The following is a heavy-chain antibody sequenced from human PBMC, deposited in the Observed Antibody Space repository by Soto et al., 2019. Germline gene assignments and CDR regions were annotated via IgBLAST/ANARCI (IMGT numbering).Heavy chain of an antibody. Sequence: ASVKVSCKAAGYTFNDYYIYWLRRAPGQGLEWMGWINPDSGGTNYAQKFQGRVTMTRDTSISTAYMELTRLTSDDTAVYYCARPYCVINSCHGWFAPWGQGTLVTVSS. CDR1: GYTFNDYY. D-gene: IGHD2-21*01. CDR2: INPDSGGT. J-gene: IGHJ5*02. V-gene: IGHV1-2*02. CDR3: ARPYCVINSCHGWFAP.